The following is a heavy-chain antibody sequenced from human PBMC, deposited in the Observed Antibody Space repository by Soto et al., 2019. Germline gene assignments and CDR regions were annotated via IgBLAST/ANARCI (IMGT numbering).Heavy chain of an antibody. V-gene: IGHV4-31*03. D-gene: IGHD3-22*01. CDR2: IYYSGST. CDR1: GGSISSGGYY. CDR3: ARDSPPYYYDSSGGI. Sequence: SETLSLTCTVSGGSISSGGYYWSWIRQHPGKGLEWIGYIYYSGSTYYNPSLKSRVTISVDTSKNQFSLKLSSVTAADTAVYYCARDSPPYYYDSSGGIWGQGTMVTVSS. J-gene: IGHJ3*02.